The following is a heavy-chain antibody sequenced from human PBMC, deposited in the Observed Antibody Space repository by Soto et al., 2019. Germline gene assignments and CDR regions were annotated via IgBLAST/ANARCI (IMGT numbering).Heavy chain of an antibody. D-gene: IGHD2-21*01. V-gene: IGHV3-30-3*01. CDR3: ARPDSGGDALDI. Sequence: QVQLVESGGGVVQPGRSLRLSCAASGFTFNSYAMHWVRQAPGKGLEWVAVMSYDGSNKYDADSVKGRFTISRDNSKNTLYLQMNSLRAEDTAVYYCARPDSGGDALDIWGQGTMVTVSS. CDR1: GFTFNSYA. CDR2: MSYDGSNK. J-gene: IGHJ3*02.